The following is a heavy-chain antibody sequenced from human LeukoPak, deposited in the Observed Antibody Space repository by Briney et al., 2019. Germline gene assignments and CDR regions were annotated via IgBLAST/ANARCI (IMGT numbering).Heavy chain of an antibody. V-gene: IGHV3-23*01. Sequence: GGSLRLSCAASGFTFSSYAMSWVRQAPGKGLEWVSAISGSGGSTYYADSVKGRFTISRDNSKNTLYLQMNSLRAEDTAVYYCAKYYGDYHYYYYMDVWGKGTTVTVSS. J-gene: IGHJ6*03. D-gene: IGHD4-17*01. CDR2: ISGSGGST. CDR1: GFTFSSYA. CDR3: AKYYGDYHYYYYMDV.